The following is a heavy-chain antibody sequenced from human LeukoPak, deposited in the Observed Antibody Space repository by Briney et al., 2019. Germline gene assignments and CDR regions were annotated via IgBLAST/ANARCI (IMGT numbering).Heavy chain of an antibody. CDR3: ARNYYDTAGHFGY. V-gene: IGHV1-46*01. D-gene: IGHD3-22*01. J-gene: IGHJ4*02. CDR1: GYTFSSYY. Sequence: ASVKVSCKASGYTFSSYYFHWVRQAPGQGLEWMGLINPSGGATSFAQKFRGRVTMTRDMSTGTVFMELSSLRSDDTAVYFCARNYYDTAGHFGYWGQGALVTVSS. CDR2: INPSGGAT.